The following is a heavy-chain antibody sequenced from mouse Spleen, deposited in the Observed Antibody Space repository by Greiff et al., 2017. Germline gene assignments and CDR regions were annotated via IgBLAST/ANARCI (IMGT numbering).Heavy chain of an antibody. CDR2: ISNDGSN. CDR1: GYSITSGYY. CDR3: ARGPNWDFDV. Sequence: EVQLVESGPGLVKPSQSLSLTCSVTGYSITSGYYWNWIRQFSGNKLEWMGYISNDGSNNSNPSLKNQISITRDKSKNQFFLKLNSVTTEDTATYYCARGPNWDFDVWGAGTTLTVSS. V-gene: IGHV3-6*01. J-gene: IGHJ1*01.